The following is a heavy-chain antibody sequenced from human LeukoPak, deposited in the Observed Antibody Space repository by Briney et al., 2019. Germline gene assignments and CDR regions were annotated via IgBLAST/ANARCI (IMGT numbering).Heavy chain of an antibody. J-gene: IGHJ5*02. CDR1: GYTFTHNY. Sequence: ASVKVSCKASGYTFTHNYIHWVRQAPGQGLEWMGWINPNSGGTNSAQRFQGRVTMTRDTSISTAYMDLSSLRSDDTAVYYCTRGVGTSLFAAWGQGTLVTVSS. D-gene: IGHD2-2*01. CDR3: TRGVGTSLFAA. CDR2: INPNSGGT. V-gene: IGHV1-2*02.